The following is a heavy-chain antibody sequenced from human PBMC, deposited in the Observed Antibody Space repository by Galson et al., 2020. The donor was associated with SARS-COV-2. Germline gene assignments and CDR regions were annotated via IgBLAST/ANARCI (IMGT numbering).Heavy chain of an antibody. CDR2: IYYSGST. CDR1: GGSISSYY. Sequence: SETLSLTCTVSGGSISSYYWSWIRPPPGKGLEWIGYIYYSGSTNYNPSLKSRVTISVDTSKNQFSLKLSSVTAADTAVYYCARGRGYSGYAQGSYYGMDVWGQGTTVTVSS. J-gene: IGHJ6*02. D-gene: IGHD5-12*01. CDR3: ARGRGYSGYAQGSYYGMDV. V-gene: IGHV4-59*01.